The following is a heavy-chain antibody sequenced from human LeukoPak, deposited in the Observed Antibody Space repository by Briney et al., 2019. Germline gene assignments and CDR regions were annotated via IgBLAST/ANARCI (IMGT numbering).Heavy chain of an antibody. Sequence: GGSLRLSCAASGFTFSSYWMHWVRQAPGKGLEWVANIKQDGGEKYYVDSVKGRFTISRDNAKNALYLQMNSLRAEDTAVYYCARPLAAAGRGAFDYWGQGTLVTVSS. CDR2: IKQDGGEK. J-gene: IGHJ4*02. V-gene: IGHV3-7*03. CDR3: ARPLAAAGRGAFDY. D-gene: IGHD6-13*01. CDR1: GFTFSSYW.